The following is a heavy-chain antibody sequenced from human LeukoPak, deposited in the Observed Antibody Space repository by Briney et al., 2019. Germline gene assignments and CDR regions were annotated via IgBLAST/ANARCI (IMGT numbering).Heavy chain of an antibody. CDR1: GFTFSRFW. Sequence: SLRLSCAASGFTFSRFWMSWLRQAPGKGLEWVAHIKPDGSEKYYVDSVKGRFTISRDNAKNSLSLQMNSLRAEDTAVYYCASWTSSSSNYWGQGTLVTVSS. CDR2: IKPDGSEK. D-gene: IGHD6-6*01. CDR3: ASWTSSSSNY. J-gene: IGHJ4*02. V-gene: IGHV3-7*01.